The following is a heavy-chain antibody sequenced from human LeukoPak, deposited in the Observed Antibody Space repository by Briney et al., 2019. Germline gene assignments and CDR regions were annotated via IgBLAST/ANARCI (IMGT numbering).Heavy chain of an antibody. CDR2: MNPNSGNT. V-gene: IGHV1-8*01. J-gene: IGHJ4*02. CDR3: ARVLLIYSSGPVGY. D-gene: IGHD6-19*01. CDR1: GYTFTSYD. Sequence: ASVKVSCKASGYTFTSYDINWVRQATGQGLEWMGWMNPNSGNTGYAQKFQGRVTMTRNTSISTAYMELSSLRSEDTAVYYCARVLLIYSSGPVGYWGQGTLVTVSS.